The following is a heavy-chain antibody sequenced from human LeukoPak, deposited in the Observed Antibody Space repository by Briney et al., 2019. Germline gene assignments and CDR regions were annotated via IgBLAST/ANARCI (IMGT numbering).Heavy chain of an antibody. CDR2: IKQDGSEK. J-gene: IGHJ4*02. CDR1: GFTFSSYG. CDR3: ARNRYSGSYGVDY. Sequence: GGSLRLSCAASGFTFSSYGMHWVRQAPGKGLEWVANIKQDGSEKYYVDSVKGRFTISRDNAKNSLYLQMNSLRAEVTAVYYCARNRYSGSYGVDYWGQGTLVTVSS. V-gene: IGHV3-7*05. D-gene: IGHD1-26*01.